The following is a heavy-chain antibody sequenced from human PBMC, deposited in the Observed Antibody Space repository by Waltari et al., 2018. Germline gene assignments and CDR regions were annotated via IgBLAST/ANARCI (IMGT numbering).Heavy chain of an antibody. D-gene: IGHD6-13*01. V-gene: IGHV1-24*01. CDR3: ARDTPGYSSSWYGGFDP. J-gene: IGHJ5*02. CDR2: VDPEEGET. CDR1: GYTLTELS. Sequence: QVQLVQSGAEVKKPGASVKVSCKVSGYTLTELSMHWVRQAPGKGLEWMGGVDPEEGETNYEQKFQGRVTITTDESTSTAYMERSSLRSEDTAVYYCARDTPGYSSSWYGGFDPWGQGTLVTVSS.